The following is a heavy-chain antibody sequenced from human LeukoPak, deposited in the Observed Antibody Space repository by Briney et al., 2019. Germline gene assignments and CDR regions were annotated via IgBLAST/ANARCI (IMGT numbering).Heavy chain of an antibody. CDR1: GFTFSSYA. CDR2: ISYDGSNK. CDR3: ARERRGSYGSFDY. D-gene: IGHD1-26*01. J-gene: IGHJ4*02. V-gene: IGHV3-30-3*01. Sequence: PGGSLRLSCAASGFTFSSYAMHWVRQAPGKGLEWVAVISYDGSNKYYADSVKGRFTISRDNSKNTLYLQMNSLRAEDTAVYYCARERRGSYGSFDYWGQGTLVTVSA.